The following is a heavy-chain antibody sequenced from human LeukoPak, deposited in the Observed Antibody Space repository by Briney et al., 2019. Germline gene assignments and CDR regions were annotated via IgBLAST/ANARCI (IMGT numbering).Heavy chain of an antibody. D-gene: IGHD2-21*01. V-gene: IGHV4-59*08. J-gene: IGHJ1*01. CDR3: ARSSGDWSEYFQH. Sequence: SETLSLTCTVSGGSISSYYWSWIRQPPGKGLEWIGYIYYSGSTNYNPSLKSRVTFSVDTSKKQVSLKLRSVTAADTAVYYCARSSGDWSEYFQHWGQGTLVTVSS. CDR2: IYYSGST. CDR1: GGSISSYY.